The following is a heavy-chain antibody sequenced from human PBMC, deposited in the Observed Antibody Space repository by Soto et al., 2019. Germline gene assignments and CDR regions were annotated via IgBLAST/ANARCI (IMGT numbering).Heavy chain of an antibody. CDR3: ARRGCSSTSCYDGYSYGSIDY. V-gene: IGHV4-34*01. CDR2: INHSGST. Sequence: PSETLSLTCAVYDGSFSGYYWSWIRQPPGKGLEWIGEINHSGSTNYNPSLKSRVTISVDTSKNQFSLKLSSVTAADTAVYYCARRGCSSTSCYDGYSYGSIDYWGQGTLVTVSS. CDR1: DGSFSGYY. D-gene: IGHD2-2*01. J-gene: IGHJ4*02.